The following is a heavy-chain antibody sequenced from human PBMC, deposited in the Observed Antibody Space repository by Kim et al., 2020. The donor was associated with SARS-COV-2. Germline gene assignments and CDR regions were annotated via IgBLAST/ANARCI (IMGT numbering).Heavy chain of an antibody. D-gene: IGHD6-13*01. V-gene: IGHV3-64D*06. CDR3: VKDLGAAVSGDGPGIAGIY. Sequence: GRFTISRDNSKNTLYLQMSSLRAEDTAVYYCVKDLGAAVSGDGPGIAGIYWGQGTLVTVSS. J-gene: IGHJ4*02.